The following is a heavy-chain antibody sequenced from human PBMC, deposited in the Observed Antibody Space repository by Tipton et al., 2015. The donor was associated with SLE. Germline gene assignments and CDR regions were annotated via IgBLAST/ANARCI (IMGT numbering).Heavy chain of an antibody. CDR2: IKSNTDGGTP. J-gene: IGHJ4*02. D-gene: IGHD2-21*02. V-gene: IGHV3-15*01. Sequence: SLRLSCSASGFTFSSYSMNWVRQAPGMGLEWVGRIKSNTDGGTPAYAAPVKGRFVISREDSKTTLYLQLNSLKTEDTAVYFCSIESRVTESRFAYWGQGALVTVSS. CDR3: SIESRVTESRFAY. CDR1: GFTFSSYS.